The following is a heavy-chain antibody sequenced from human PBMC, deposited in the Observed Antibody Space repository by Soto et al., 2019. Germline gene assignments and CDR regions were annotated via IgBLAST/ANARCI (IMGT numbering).Heavy chain of an antibody. CDR2: IIPIFGTA. Sequence: SVKVSCTASGGTFSSYAISWVRQAPGQGLEWMGGIIPIFGTANYAQKFQGRVTITADESTSTAYMELSSLRSEDTAVYYCARDETPTSQRKRYYYYYGMDVWGQGTTVTVSS. V-gene: IGHV1-69*13. CDR1: GGTFSSYA. J-gene: IGHJ6*02. CDR3: ARDETPTSQRKRYYYYYGMDV. D-gene: IGHD1-1*01.